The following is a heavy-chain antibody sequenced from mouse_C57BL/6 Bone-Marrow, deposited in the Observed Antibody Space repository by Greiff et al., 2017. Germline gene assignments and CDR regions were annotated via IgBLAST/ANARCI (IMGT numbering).Heavy chain of an antibody. CDR2: IRYSGST. Sequence: EVKLMESGPGMVKPSPSLPLTCTVTGYSITSGYDWHWIRHFPGNKLEWMGYIRYSGSTNYNPSLKSRISITHDTSKNHFFLKLNSVTTEDTATYYCARFITTVVATGYFDYWGQGTTLTVSS. CDR3: ARFITTVVATGYFDY. CDR1: GYSITSGYD. V-gene: IGHV3-1*01. D-gene: IGHD1-1*01. J-gene: IGHJ2*01.